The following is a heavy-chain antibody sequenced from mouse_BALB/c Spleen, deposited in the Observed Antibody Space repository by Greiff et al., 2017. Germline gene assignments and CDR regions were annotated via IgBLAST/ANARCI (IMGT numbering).Heavy chain of an antibody. CDR1: GFTFSSYG. D-gene: IGHD2-4*01. CDR2: ISSGGSYT. CDR3: ARIYYDYDYAMDY. V-gene: IGHV5-6*01. J-gene: IGHJ4*01. Sequence: EVKVVESGGDLVKPGGSLKLSCAASGFTFSSYGMSWVRQTPDKRLEWVATISSGGSYTYYPDSVKGRFTISRDNAKNTLYLQMSSLKSEDTAMYYCARIYYDYDYAMDYWGQGTSVTVSS.